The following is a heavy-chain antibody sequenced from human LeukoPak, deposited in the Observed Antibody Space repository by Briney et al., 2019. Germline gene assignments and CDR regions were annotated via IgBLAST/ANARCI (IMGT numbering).Heavy chain of an antibody. Sequence: PSETLSLTCTVSGGSVSSGDYYWSWIRQLPGKGLEWIGYIYYSGSTYYNPSLKSRLTISVDTSKNQFSLKLSSVTAADTAVYYCARVGGTNYYYYGMDVWGQGTTVTVSS. CDR2: IYYSGST. V-gene: IGHV4-31*03. D-gene: IGHD1-26*01. J-gene: IGHJ6*02. CDR1: GGSVSSGDYY. CDR3: ARVGGTNYYYYGMDV.